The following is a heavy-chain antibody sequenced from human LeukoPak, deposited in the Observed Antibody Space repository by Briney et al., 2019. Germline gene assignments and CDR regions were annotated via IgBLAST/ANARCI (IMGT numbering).Heavy chain of an antibody. D-gene: IGHD1-26*01. J-gene: IGHJ4*02. CDR1: GGSISSYY. V-gene: IGHV4-59*08. Sequence: SETLCLSCTVSGGSISSYYWSWIRQAPGKGLEWIGYVYQSGTTSYNPSLKRRVTISADTSKNQFSLKVRSVTAADTAVYYCARHGGSLGYFDNWGQGTLVTVSS. CDR3: ARHGGSLGYFDN. CDR2: VYQSGTT.